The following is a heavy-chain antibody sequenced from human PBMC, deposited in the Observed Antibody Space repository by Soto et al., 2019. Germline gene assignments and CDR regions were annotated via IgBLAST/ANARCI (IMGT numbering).Heavy chain of an antibody. Sequence: QITLKESGPTLVKPTQTLTLTCTFSGFSLSTSGVGVGWISQPPGKALEWLALIYWDDDKRYSPSLKSRLTITKDTSKNQVVLTMTNMDPVDTATYYCAHSRGYCSSTSCSLFDYWGQGTLVTVSS. D-gene: IGHD2-2*01. CDR3: AHSRGYCSSTSCSLFDY. CDR1: GFSLSTSGVG. V-gene: IGHV2-5*02. CDR2: IYWDDDK. J-gene: IGHJ4*02.